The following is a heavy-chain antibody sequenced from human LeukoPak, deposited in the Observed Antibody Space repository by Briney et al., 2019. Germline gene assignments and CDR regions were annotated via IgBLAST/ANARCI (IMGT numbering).Heavy chain of an antibody. Sequence: GSLRLSCAASGFTVSSNYMSWVRQAPGKGLEWVSIIYSGGSTYYADSVKGRFTISRDKSKNTVYLQMNSLRAEDTAVYYCAGGLYYSFFDYWGQGTLVTVSS. D-gene: IGHD3-22*01. CDR1: GFTVSSNY. J-gene: IGHJ4*02. V-gene: IGHV3-66*01. CDR3: AGGLYYSFFDY. CDR2: IYSGGST.